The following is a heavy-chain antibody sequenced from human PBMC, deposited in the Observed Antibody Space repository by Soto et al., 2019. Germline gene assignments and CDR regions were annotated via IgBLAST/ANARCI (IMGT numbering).Heavy chain of an antibody. CDR2: INPNSGGT. CDR3: ATDLWGVETPMIS. CDR1: GYSFTGYY. J-gene: IGHJ4*02. Sequence: ASVKVSCKASGYSFTGYYMHWVRQAPGQGLEWMGWINPNSGGTNYAQKFQGRVTMTRDTSISTAYMELSRLRSDDTAVYYCATDLWGVETPMISWGQGTRVTVPS. D-gene: IGHD5-18*01. V-gene: IGHV1-2*02.